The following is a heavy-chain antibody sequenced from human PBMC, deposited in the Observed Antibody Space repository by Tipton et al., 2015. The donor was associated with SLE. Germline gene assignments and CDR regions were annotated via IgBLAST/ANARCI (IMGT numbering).Heavy chain of an antibody. CDR3: AKDGNHHGSGSYGSWFDS. CDR1: GFTFDKYA. J-gene: IGHJ5*01. V-gene: IGHV3-23*01. D-gene: IGHD3-10*01. CDR2: ISAGGRST. Sequence: GSLRLSCAASGFTFDKYAMSWVRQAPGKGLDWVSSISAGGRSTFYADSVKGRFTITRDNSDKTVYLQMDILTTEDTAVYYCAKDGNHHGSGSYGSWFDSWGQGTLVSVSS.